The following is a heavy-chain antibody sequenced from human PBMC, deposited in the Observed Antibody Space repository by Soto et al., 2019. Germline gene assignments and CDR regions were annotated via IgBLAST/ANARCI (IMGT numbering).Heavy chain of an antibody. V-gene: IGHV3-33*01. Sequence: TGGSLRLSCAASGFTFSSYGMHWVRQAPGKGLEWVAVIWYDGSNKYYADSVKGRFTISRDNSKNTLYLQMNSLRAEDTAVYYCARDGDSSWSGMDVWGQGTTVTV. D-gene: IGHD6-13*01. J-gene: IGHJ6*02. CDR3: ARDGDSSWSGMDV. CDR1: GFTFSSYG. CDR2: IWYDGSNK.